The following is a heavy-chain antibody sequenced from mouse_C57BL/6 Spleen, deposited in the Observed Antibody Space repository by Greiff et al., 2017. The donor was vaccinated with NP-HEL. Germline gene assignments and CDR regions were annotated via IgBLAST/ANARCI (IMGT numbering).Heavy chain of an antibody. V-gene: IGHV1-64*01. J-gene: IGHJ4*01. CDR2: IHPNSGST. CDR3: ARRVITTVVALYYYAMDY. Sequence: QVQLQQSGAELVKPGASVKLSCKASGYTFTSYWMHWVKQRPGQGLEWIGMIHPNSGSTNYNEKFKSKATLTVDKSSSTAYMQLSSLTSEDSAVYYCARRVITTVVALYYYAMDYWGQGTSVTVSS. D-gene: IGHD1-1*01. CDR1: GYTFTSYW.